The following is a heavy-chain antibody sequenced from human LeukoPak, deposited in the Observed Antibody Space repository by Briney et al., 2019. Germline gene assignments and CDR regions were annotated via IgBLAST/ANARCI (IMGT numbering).Heavy chain of an antibody. CDR1: GGSISSSSYY. V-gene: IGHV4-39*01. Sequence: SETLSLTCTVSGGSISSSSYYWGWIRQPPGKGLEWIGSIYYSGSTYYNPSLKSRVTISVDTSKNQFSLKLSSVTAADTAVYYCARGPTHYYYYGMDVWGQGTTVTVSS. CDR2: IYYSGST. CDR3: ARGPTHYYYYGMDV. J-gene: IGHJ6*02.